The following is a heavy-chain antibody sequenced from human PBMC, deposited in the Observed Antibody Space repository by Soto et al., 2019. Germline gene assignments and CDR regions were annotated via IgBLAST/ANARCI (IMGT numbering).Heavy chain of an antibody. J-gene: IGHJ4*02. D-gene: IGHD2-15*01. CDR2: INPNSGGT. V-gene: IGHV1-2*04. CDR3: ARGYCSGGSCYKGFDY. CDR1: GYTFTGYY. Sequence: ASVKVSCKASGYTFTGYYMHWVRQAPGQGLEWMGWINPNSGGTNYAQKLKGWVTMTRDTSISTAYMKLSRLKSDDTAVYYCARGYCSGGSCYKGFDYWGQGTLVTVSS.